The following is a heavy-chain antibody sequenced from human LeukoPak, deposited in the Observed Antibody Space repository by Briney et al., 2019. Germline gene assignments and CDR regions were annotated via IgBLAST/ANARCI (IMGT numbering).Heavy chain of an antibody. CDR3: AKTVDSSGYYYDY. CDR2: ISGSGGST. V-gene: IGHV3-23*01. Sequence: GSLRLSCAASGFTFSSYAMSWVRQAPGKGLEWVPAISGSGGSTYYADSVKGRFTISRDNSKNTLYLQMNSLGAEDTAVYYCAKTVDSSGYYYDYWGQGTLVTVSS. D-gene: IGHD3-22*01. CDR1: GFTFSSYA. J-gene: IGHJ4*02.